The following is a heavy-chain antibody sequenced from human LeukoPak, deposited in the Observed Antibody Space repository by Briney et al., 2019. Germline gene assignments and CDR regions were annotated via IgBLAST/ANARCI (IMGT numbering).Heavy chain of an antibody. CDR2: ISENGGDT. V-gene: IGHV3-64*01. J-gene: IGHJ4*02. Sequence: PGGSLRLSCAASGFTFSSYGMSWVRQAPGRGLEYVSAISENGGDTYYANSVKGRFTISRDNSKNTLYLQMGSLRAEDMAVYYCARVEGHGYFDYWSQGTLVTVSS. D-gene: IGHD3-3*01. CDR3: ARVEGHGYFDY. CDR1: GFTFSSYG.